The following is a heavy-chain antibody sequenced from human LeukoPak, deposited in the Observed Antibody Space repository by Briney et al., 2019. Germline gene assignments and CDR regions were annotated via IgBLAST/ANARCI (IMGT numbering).Heavy chain of an antibody. CDR1: GYTFTGYY. CDR2: INPNSGGT. J-gene: IGHJ4*02. D-gene: IGHD1-1*01. Sequence: EASVKVSCKASGYTFTGYYIHWVRQAPGQGLEWMGRINPNSGGTNYAQKFQGRVTMTRDTSISTAYMELSRLRSDDTAVYYCARDPGATTNSFDYWGQGTLVTVSS. V-gene: IGHV1-2*06. CDR3: ARDPGATTNSFDY.